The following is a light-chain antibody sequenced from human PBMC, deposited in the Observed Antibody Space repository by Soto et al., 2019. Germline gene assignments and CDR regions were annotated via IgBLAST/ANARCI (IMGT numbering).Light chain of an antibody. CDR2: EGS. Sequence: QSALTQPASVSGSPGQSITISCTGTSSVVGSYNLVSWYQQHPGKAPKLMIYEGSKRPSGVSNRFSGSKSGNTASLTISGLQAEDEADYYCCSYAGSSTLFGGGTKLTVL. J-gene: IGLJ2*01. CDR3: CSYAGSSTL. V-gene: IGLV2-23*01. CDR1: SSVVGSYNL.